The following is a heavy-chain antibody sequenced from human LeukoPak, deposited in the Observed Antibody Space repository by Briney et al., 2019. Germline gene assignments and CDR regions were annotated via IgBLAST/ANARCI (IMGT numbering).Heavy chain of an antibody. CDR2: INHSGST. D-gene: IGHD3-9*01. J-gene: IGHJ4*02. V-gene: IGHV4-34*01. CDR1: GGSFSGYY. CDR3: AKGPFSPPLTGDS. Sequence: SETLSLTCAVYGGSFSGYYWSWIRQPPGKGLEWIGEINHSGSTNYNPSLKSRVTISVDTSKNQFSLKLSSVTAADTAVYYCAKGPFSPPLTGDSRGQGTLVTVSS.